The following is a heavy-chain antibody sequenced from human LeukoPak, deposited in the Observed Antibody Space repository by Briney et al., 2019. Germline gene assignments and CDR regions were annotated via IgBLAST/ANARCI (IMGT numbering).Heavy chain of an antibody. CDR2: INQVGTET. Sequence: GGSLRLSCEASAFIFSGHWLNWVRQTPGKGLEWVANINQVGTETFYVDSVKGRFTISRDNAKNSLYLQMSSLRAEDTAVYYCAQLLLRGPTAWGQGTLVTVSS. V-gene: IGHV3-7*01. J-gene: IGHJ4*02. D-gene: IGHD2-15*01. CDR1: AFIFSGHW. CDR3: AQLLLRGPTA.